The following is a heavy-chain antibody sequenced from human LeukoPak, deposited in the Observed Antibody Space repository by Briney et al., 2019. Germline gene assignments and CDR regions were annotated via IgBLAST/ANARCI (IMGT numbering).Heavy chain of an antibody. Sequence: PSETLSLTCTVSGGSISSYYWSWVRQPPGKGLEWIGYIYYSGSTNYNPSLKSRVTISVDTSKNQFSLKLSSVTAADTAVYYCASYYGSGGWYFDLWGRGTLVTVSS. V-gene: IGHV4-59*08. CDR1: GGSISSYY. CDR2: IYYSGST. J-gene: IGHJ2*01. CDR3: ASYYGSGGWYFDL. D-gene: IGHD3-10*01.